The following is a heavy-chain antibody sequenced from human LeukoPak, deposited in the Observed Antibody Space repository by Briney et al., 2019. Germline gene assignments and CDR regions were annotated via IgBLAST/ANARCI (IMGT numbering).Heavy chain of an antibody. CDR1: GYSFTGYW. Sequence: GESLNISCKGSGYSFTGYWIGWVRQMPGKGLEWMGIIYPGDSDTRYSPSFQGQVTISADKSISTAYLQWSSLKASDTAMYYCSRYVENWFDPWGQGTLVTVSS. D-gene: IGHD1-1*01. CDR2: IYPGDSDT. CDR3: SRYVENWFDP. V-gene: IGHV5-51*01. J-gene: IGHJ5*02.